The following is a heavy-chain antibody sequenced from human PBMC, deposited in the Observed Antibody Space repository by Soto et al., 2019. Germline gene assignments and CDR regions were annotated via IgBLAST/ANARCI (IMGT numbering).Heavy chain of an antibody. J-gene: IGHJ5*02. V-gene: IGHV1-69*13. CDR3: ARGGLLTVLGGP. Sequence: SVKVSCKASGGTFSSYAISWVRQAPGQGLEWMGGIIPIFGTANYAQEFQGRVTITADESTSTAYMELSSLRSEDTAVYYCARGGLLTVLGGPWGQGTLVTVSS. D-gene: IGHD3-3*02. CDR2: IIPIFGTA. CDR1: GGTFSSYA.